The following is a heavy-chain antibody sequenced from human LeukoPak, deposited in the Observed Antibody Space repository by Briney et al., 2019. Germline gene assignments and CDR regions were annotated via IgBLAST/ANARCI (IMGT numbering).Heavy chain of an antibody. CDR3: ARETTVISDAFDI. D-gene: IGHD4-17*01. CDR2: INHSGST. CDR1: GGSFSGYY. Sequence: SETLSLTCAVYGGSFSGYYWSWIRQPPGKGLEWIGEINHSGSTNYNPSLKSRVTISVDRSKNQFSLKLSSVTAADTAVYYCARETTVISDAFDIWGQGTMVTVSS. V-gene: IGHV4-34*01. J-gene: IGHJ3*02.